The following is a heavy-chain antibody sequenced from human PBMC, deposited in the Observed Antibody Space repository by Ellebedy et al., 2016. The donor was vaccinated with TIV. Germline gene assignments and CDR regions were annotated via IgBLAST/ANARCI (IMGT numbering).Heavy chain of an antibody. CDR3: ARDWNMDV. Sequence: PGGSLRLSCAASRFTFSTYAMHRVRQAPGKGLEWVAVIWYDGSNKYYADSVKGRFTISRDNSKNTLYLQMNSLRAEDTAVYYCARDWNMDVWGQGTTVTVSS. CDR1: RFTFSTYA. V-gene: IGHV3-33*01. CDR2: IWYDGSNK. J-gene: IGHJ6*02. D-gene: IGHD1-1*01.